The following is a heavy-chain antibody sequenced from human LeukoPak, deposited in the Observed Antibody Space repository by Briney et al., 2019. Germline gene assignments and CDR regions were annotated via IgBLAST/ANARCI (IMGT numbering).Heavy chain of an antibody. D-gene: IGHD3-22*01. V-gene: IGHV3-53*01. J-gene: IGHJ3*02. Sequence: GGSLRLSCAASGFTVSSNYMSWVRQAPGKGLEWVSVIYSGGSTYYADSVKGRFTISRDNSKNTVYLQMNSLRAEDTAVYYCARAYNSGSGYYNTPYDAFDIWGQGTMVTVSS. CDR1: GFTVSSNY. CDR2: IYSGGST. CDR3: ARAYNSGSGYYNTPYDAFDI.